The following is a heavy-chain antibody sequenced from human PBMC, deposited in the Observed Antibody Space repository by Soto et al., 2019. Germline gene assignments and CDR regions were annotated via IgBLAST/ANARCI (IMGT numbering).Heavy chain of an antibody. Sequence: SVKVSCKASGGTFSSYTISWVRQAPGQGLEWMGRIIPILGIANYAQKFQGRVTITADKSTSTAYMELSSLRSEDTAVYYCARASVYYYDSSGYYLPWGQGTLVTVSS. J-gene: IGHJ5*02. D-gene: IGHD3-22*01. CDR1: GGTFSSYT. CDR2: IIPILGIA. CDR3: ARASVYYYDSSGYYLP. V-gene: IGHV1-69*02.